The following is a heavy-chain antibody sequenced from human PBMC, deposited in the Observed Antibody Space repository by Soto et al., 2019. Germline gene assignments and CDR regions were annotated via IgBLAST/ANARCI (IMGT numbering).Heavy chain of an antibody. CDR3: ASATVVAATFDF. V-gene: IGHV3-21*01. J-gene: IGHJ4*02. CDR2: ISSGSSNI. CDR1: RFAFRSYN. D-gene: IGHD2-15*01. Sequence: EVQLVESGGGLVKPGGSLTLSCAASRFAFRSYNMNWVRQAPGKGLEWVASISSGSSNIYYADSVKGRFTISRDNAKNSRFLQMDSLRAEDSAVYYCASATVVAATFDFGGQGTLVTVSS.